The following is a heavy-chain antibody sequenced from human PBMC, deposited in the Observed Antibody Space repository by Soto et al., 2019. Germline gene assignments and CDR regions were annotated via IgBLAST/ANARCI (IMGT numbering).Heavy chain of an antibody. CDR3: AREYTAWPLAYGLDV. J-gene: IGHJ6*02. V-gene: IGHV3-21*01. CDR2: ISSRSDI. D-gene: IGHD2-2*02. Sequence: PGGSLRLSCVGSGFTFSTYSINWARQAPGKGLEWVSSISSRSDIYYADSVKGRFTISRDNAKNSVSPQMNSLRAEDTAVYYCAREYTAWPLAYGLDVWGQGTTVTVSS. CDR1: GFTFSTYS.